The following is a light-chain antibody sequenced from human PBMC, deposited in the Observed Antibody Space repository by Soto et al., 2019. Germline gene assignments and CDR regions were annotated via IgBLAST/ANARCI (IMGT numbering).Light chain of an antibody. J-gene: IGKJ3*01. CDR3: QQRSNWPPIIT. V-gene: IGKV3-11*01. CDR1: QSVTTY. CDR2: DAS. Sequence: EITLTQSPATLSLSPGERASLSCRASQSVTTYLAWYQHKPGQPPRLLIYDASTRATGIPDRFSASGSGTDFTLTISSLEPEDFGVYYCQQRSNWPPIITFGPGTKVDL.